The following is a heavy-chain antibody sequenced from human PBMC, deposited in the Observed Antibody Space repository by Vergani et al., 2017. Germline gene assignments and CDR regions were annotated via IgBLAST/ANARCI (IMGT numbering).Heavy chain of an antibody. CDR1: GFTFSSYA. D-gene: IGHD3-9*01. CDR2: ISYDGSNK. J-gene: IGHJ4*02. V-gene: IGHV3-30*04. CDR3: ARDRLEAGYYLLDY. Sequence: QVQLVESGGGVVQPGRSLRLSCAASGFTFSSYAMHWVRQAPGKGLEWVAVISYDGSNKYYADSVKGRFTISRDNSKNTLYLQMNSLRAEDTAVYYCARDRLEAGYYLLDYWGQGTLVTVSS.